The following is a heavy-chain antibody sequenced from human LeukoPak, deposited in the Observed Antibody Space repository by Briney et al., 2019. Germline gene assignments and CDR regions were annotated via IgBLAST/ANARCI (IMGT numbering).Heavy chain of an antibody. J-gene: IGHJ4*02. V-gene: IGHV1-2*02. D-gene: IGHD1-1*01. CDR3: ARYNWNDVVSALDY. CDR1: GYTLSGYY. CDR2: INPNSGET. Sequence: EASVNVSCKASGYTLSGYYIHWVRQAPGQGLEWLGWINPNSGETNYAQKFQGGVTLTRDTSISTFYMEVSRLRSDDTAVYFCARYNWNDVVSALDYWGQGTLVTVSS.